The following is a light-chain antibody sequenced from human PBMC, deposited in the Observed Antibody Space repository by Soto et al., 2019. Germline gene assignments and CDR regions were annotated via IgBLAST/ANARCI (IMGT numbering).Light chain of an antibody. CDR3: QVYNSYSRR. Sequence: DIQMIMTTLTRSGWGGERVTITCRASQSISSWLAWYQQKPGKAPKLLIYDASSLESGVPSRFSGSGSGTEFTLTISSFQPHDFATDYCQVYNSYSRRFG. V-gene: IGKV1-5*01. CDR2: DAS. J-gene: IGKJ1*01. CDR1: QSISSW.